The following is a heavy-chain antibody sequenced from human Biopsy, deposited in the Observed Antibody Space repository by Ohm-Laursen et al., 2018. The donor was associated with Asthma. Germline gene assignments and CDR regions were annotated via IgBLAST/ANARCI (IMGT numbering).Heavy chain of an antibody. Sequence: SLRLSCAASGFTFSDYDMHWVRQAPGKGLEWVAVISYDGTYKDYVDSVKGRFTFSRDNSQNTLSLEMISLRVEDTAVYYCARDLRSDNWNPWGMDVWGLGTTVTVAS. J-gene: IGHJ6*02. CDR2: ISYDGTYK. V-gene: IGHV3-30-3*01. D-gene: IGHD1-20*01. CDR1: GFTFSDYD. CDR3: ARDLRSDNWNPWGMDV.